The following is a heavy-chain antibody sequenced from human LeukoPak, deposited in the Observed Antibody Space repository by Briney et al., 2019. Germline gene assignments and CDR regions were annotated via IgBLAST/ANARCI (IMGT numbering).Heavy chain of an antibody. CDR1: GFTFSTYW. Sequence: AGGSLRLSCAASGFTFSTYWMHWVRHAPGKGLVWVSRIETDGSSTSYADSVKGRFTISRDNAKNTLYLQMNSLRAEDTAVYYCARDPSAVAGFFDYWGQGTLVTVSS. CDR3: ARDPSAVAGFFDY. V-gene: IGHV3-74*01. D-gene: IGHD6-19*01. J-gene: IGHJ4*02. CDR2: IETDGSST.